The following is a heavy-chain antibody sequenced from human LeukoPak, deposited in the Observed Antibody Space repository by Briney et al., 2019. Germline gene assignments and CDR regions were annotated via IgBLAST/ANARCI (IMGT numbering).Heavy chain of an antibody. CDR1: GFTFSSYA. J-gene: IGHJ4*02. Sequence: GGSLRLSCAASGFTFSSYAMSWVRQAPGKGLEWVSAISGSGGSTYYADSVKGRFTISRDNSKNTLYLQMNSLRAEDTAVYYCAKAGYYYGSGSYSYFDYWGQGTLVTVSS. D-gene: IGHD3-10*01. CDR3: AKAGYYYGSGSYSYFDY. CDR2: ISGSGGST. V-gene: IGHV3-23*01.